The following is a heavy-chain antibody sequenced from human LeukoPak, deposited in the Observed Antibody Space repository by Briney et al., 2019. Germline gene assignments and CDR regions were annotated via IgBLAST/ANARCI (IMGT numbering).Heavy chain of an antibody. Sequence: PGGSLRLSCVASGFTFSDYYMSWIRQAPGKGLEWVSYISSSGSTIYYADSVKGRFTISRDNAKNSPYLQMNSLRAEDTAVYYCARLGDCSSTSCFYYYYYMDVWGKGTTVTVSS. CDR1: GFTFSDYY. D-gene: IGHD2-2*01. CDR2: ISSSGSTI. J-gene: IGHJ6*03. V-gene: IGHV3-11*04. CDR3: ARLGDCSSTSCFYYYYYMDV.